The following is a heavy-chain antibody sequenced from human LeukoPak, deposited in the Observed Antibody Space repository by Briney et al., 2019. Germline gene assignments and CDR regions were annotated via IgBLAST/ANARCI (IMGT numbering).Heavy chain of an antibody. D-gene: IGHD1-26*01. Sequence: GGSLRLSCAASGFTLSNAYMSWVRQAPGKGLEWVGRIKNKTNGGTTDYAAPVKGRFTISRDDSKNTLYVQMNSLKTEDTAVYYCTTTIVGVTTWFDPWGQGTLVTVSS. J-gene: IGHJ5*02. V-gene: IGHV3-15*01. CDR2: IKNKTNGGTT. CDR3: TTTIVGVTTWFDP. CDR1: GFTLSNAY.